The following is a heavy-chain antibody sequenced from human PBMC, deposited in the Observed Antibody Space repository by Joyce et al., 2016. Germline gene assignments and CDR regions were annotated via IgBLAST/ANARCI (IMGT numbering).Heavy chain of an antibody. CDR3: ASGFNFKGRSFFDY. Sequence: QLQLQESGSGLVKPSQTLSLTCAVSGASVSSGGYSWSWIRQPPGKGLEWIGYIYHNESTYYNPAHKSRVTISVDRSKNQFSRKLASVTAADTAVYYCASGFNFKGRSFFDYWGQGALVTVSS. J-gene: IGHJ4*02. V-gene: IGHV4-30-2*01. D-gene: IGHD3-10*01. CDR1: GASVSSGGYS. CDR2: IYHNEST.